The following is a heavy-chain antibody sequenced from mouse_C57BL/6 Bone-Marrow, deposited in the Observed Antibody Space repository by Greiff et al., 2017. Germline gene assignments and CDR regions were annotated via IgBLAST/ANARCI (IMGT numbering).Heavy chain of an antibody. CDR1: GYTFTSYG. J-gene: IGHJ1*03. CDR3: ARLPGYFDV. Sequence: QVQLQLSGAELARPGASVKLSCTASGYTFTSYGISWVKQRTGQGLEWIGEIYPRSGNTYYNEKFKGKATLTADKSSSTAYMDLRSLTSEDSAVYFCARLPGYFDVWGTGTSVTVSS. D-gene: IGHD2-12*01. CDR2: IYPRSGNT. V-gene: IGHV1-81*01.